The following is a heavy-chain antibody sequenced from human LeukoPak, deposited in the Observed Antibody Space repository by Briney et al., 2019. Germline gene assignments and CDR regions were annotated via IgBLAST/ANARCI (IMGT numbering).Heavy chain of an antibody. Sequence: SETLSLTCTVSGGSSSSSSYYWGWIRQPPGKGLEWIGSIYYSGSTYYNPSLKSRVTISVDTSKNQFSLKLSSVTAADTAVYYCARDRWGSSWYAATFDYWGQGTLVTVSS. J-gene: IGHJ4*02. D-gene: IGHD6-13*01. CDR1: GGSSSSSSYY. CDR3: ARDRWGSSWYAATFDY. V-gene: IGHV4-39*07. CDR2: IYYSGST.